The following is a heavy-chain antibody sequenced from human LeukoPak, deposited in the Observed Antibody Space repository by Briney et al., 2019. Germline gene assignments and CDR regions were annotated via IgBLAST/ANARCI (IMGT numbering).Heavy chain of an antibody. CDR2: IWYDGSNK. V-gene: IGHV3-33*01. CDR1: GFTFSSYG. J-gene: IGHJ4*02. Sequence: PGGSLRLSCAASGFTFSSYGMHWVRQAPGKGLEWVAVIWYDGSNKYYADSVKGRFTISRGNSKNTLYLQMNSLRAEDTAVYYCARDGVAGKFDYWGQGTLVTVSS. D-gene: IGHD6-19*01. CDR3: ARDGVAGKFDY.